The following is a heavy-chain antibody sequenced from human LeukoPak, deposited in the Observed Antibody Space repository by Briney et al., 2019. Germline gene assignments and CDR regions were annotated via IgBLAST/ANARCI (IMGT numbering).Heavy chain of an antibody. CDR2: IKQDESEK. CDR3: ARMGYDYVWGSYRYLVY. Sequence: GGSLRLSCAASGFTFSTYWMSWVRQAPGKGLEWVANIKQDESEKYYVDSVKGRFTISRDNAKNSLYLQMNSLRAEDTAVYYCARMGYDYVWGSYRYLVYWGQGTLVTVSS. V-gene: IGHV3-7*01. CDR1: GFTFSTYW. D-gene: IGHD3-16*02. J-gene: IGHJ4*02.